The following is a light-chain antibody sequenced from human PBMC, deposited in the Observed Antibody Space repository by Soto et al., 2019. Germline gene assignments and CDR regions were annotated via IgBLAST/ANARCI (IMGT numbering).Light chain of an antibody. CDR3: CSYGKV. V-gene: IGLV2-23*01. CDR2: EGT. CDR1: SRSVDSYDF. J-gene: IGLJ1*01. Sequence: QPALTQPASVSGSPGQSIIISCTGISRSVDSYDFVSWYQQHPGKAPKLIIYEGTQRPSGVSNRFSGSKSDNAASLTISGLQAEDEADYYCCSYGKVFGTGTKVTVL.